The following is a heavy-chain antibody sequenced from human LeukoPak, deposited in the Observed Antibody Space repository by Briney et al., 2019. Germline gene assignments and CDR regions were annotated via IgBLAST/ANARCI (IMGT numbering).Heavy chain of an antibody. Sequence: PGGSLRLSCAASGFTFSSYWMSWVRQAPGKGLEWVANIKQDGSEKYYVDSVKGRFTISRDNAKNSLYLQMNSLRAEDTAVYYCAKDRKSATTLFWFDPWGQGTLVTVSS. CDR2: IKQDGSEK. J-gene: IGHJ5*02. CDR1: GFTFSSYW. V-gene: IGHV3-7*03. CDR3: AKDRKSATTLFWFDP. D-gene: IGHD1-26*01.